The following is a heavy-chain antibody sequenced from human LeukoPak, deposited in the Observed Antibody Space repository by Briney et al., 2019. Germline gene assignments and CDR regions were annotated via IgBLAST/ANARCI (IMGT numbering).Heavy chain of an antibody. V-gene: IGHV4-39*07. CDR2: IYYSGST. CDR3: ARELQDVFDI. CDR1: GASLSLYY. J-gene: IGHJ3*02. Sequence: SETLSLTCTVSGASLSLYYWSWIRQPPGKGLEWIGSIYYSGSTYYNPSLKSRVTVSVDTSKNQFSLKLSSVTAADTAFYYCARELQDVFDIWGQGTMVTVSS. D-gene: IGHD4-11*01.